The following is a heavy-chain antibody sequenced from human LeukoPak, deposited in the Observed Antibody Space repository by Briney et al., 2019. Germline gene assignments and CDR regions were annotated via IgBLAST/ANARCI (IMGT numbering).Heavy chain of an antibody. CDR1: GYSISSGYY. J-gene: IGHJ4*02. Sequence: PSETLSLTCAVSGYSISSGYYCVWIRQPPVKGLEWFGSIYHSGSTYYNPSLKSRVTISVDTSKNQFSLKLSSVTAADTAVYYCARRIRVATTLVYDYWGQGTLVTVSS. V-gene: IGHV4-38-2*01. D-gene: IGHD1-26*01. CDR3: ARRIRVATTLVYDY. CDR2: IYHSGST.